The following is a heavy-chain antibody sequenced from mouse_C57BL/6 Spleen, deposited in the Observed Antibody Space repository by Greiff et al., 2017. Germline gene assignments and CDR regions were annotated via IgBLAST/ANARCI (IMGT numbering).Heavy chain of an antibody. CDR2: IDPANGNT. Sequence: VQLQQSVAELVRPGASVKLSCTASGFNIKNPYMHWVKQRPEQGLEWIGRIDPANGNTKYAPKFQGKATITADTSSNTAYLQLSSLTSEDTAIYYCASPYYYGNYAMDYWGQGTSVTVSS. CDR1: GFNIKNPY. J-gene: IGHJ4*01. CDR3: ASPYYYGNYAMDY. D-gene: IGHD1-1*01. V-gene: IGHV14-3*01.